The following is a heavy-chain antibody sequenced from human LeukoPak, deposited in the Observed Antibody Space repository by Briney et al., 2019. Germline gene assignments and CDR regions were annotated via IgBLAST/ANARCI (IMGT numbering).Heavy chain of an antibody. D-gene: IGHD2-15*01. CDR2: MFYRGST. V-gene: IGHV4-39*01. Sequence: SETLSLTCTVSGGSISSYSYNWAWIRQPPGKGLEWIASMFYRGSTYYNASLRSRVTLSVDTSMNQFSLKLSSVTASDTATFYCVRQGGWGGAASLIEFWGQGTLVTVSS. CDR3: VRQGGWGGAASLIEF. CDR1: GGSISSYSYN. J-gene: IGHJ4*02.